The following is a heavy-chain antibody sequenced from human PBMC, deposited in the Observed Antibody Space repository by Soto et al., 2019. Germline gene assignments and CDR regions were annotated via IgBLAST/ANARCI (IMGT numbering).Heavy chain of an antibody. CDR1: GASIITRSDAW. Sequence: QVQLQESGPGLVKPSGTLSLTCTVSGASIITRSDAWWSWVRQPPGKGLEWIGEIYNSGSTNYNPSLNLRVTMSVDKTKNQFSLRLSSVTAADTAVYYCAKMVGATLVDYWGQGTLVTVSS. J-gene: IGHJ4*02. CDR3: AKMVGATLVDY. V-gene: IGHV4-4*02. CDR2: IYNSGST. D-gene: IGHD1-26*01.